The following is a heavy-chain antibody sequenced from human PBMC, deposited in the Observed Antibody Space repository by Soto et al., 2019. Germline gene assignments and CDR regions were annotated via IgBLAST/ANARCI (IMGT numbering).Heavy chain of an antibody. CDR1: GFSFGSYA. J-gene: IGHJ4*02. D-gene: IGHD3-16*02. V-gene: IGHV3-30*18. CDR2: IAYDGSNK. CDR3: AKRKARDYLWGNYRPLDY. Sequence: QVQVVESGGGVVQPGRSLRLSCAASGFSFGSYAMQWVRQAPGQGLEWVAFIAYDGSNKYYADSVKGRFTISRDNSKNALYLQMNSLRTEDTAVYYCAKRKARDYLWGNYRPLDYWGLGTLVTVSS.